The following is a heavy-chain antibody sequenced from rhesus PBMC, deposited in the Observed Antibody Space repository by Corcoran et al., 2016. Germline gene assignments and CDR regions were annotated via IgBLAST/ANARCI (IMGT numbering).Heavy chain of an antibody. CDR3: ARDRYTVGTGYYFDY. J-gene: IGHJ4*01. CDR2: IYGSGGSN. Sequence: QVQLQESGPGLVKPSETLSLTCAVSGGSISSNSCSWIRQATGKGLEWIGRIYGSGGSNDYNPSLENQFSLKLSSVTAADTAVYYCARDRYTVGTGYYFDYWGQGVLVTVSS. V-gene: IGHV4-160*01. D-gene: IGHD5-24*01. CDR1: GGSISSNS.